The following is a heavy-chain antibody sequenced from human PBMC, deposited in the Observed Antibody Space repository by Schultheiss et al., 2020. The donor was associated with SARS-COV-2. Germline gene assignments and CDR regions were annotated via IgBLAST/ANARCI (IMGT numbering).Heavy chain of an antibody. V-gene: IGHV4-59*10. CDR1: GGSFSGYY. D-gene: IGHD3-3*01. CDR2: IYTSGST. Sequence: SETLSLTCAVYGGSFSGYYWSWIRQPPGKGLEWIGRIYTSGSTNYNPSLKSRVTISVDTSKNQFSLKLSSVTAADTAVYYCARAGDFWSGYYTSWFDPWGQGTLVTVAS. CDR3: ARAGDFWSGYYTSWFDP. J-gene: IGHJ5*02.